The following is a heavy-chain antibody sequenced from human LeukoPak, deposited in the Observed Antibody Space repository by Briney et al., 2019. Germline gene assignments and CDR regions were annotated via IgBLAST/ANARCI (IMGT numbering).Heavy chain of an antibody. Sequence: PAETLSLTCTVSGFSMRDGGYFWTWVRQLPGKGLEWIGYIWYSGNTFYNPSLKSRSTVSIDRSKNQFSLTLTSVTAADTAVYYCAREGGPYSGTYSPGPWGQGILVSVSS. CDR1: GFSMRDGGYF. D-gene: IGHD1-26*01. V-gene: IGHV4-31*03. CDR3: AREGGPYSGTYSPGP. CDR2: IWYSGNT. J-gene: IGHJ5*02.